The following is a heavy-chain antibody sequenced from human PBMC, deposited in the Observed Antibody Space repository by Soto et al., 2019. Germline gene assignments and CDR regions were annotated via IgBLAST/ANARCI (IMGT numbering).Heavy chain of an antibody. CDR2: ISYDGSNK. J-gene: IGHJ4*02. D-gene: IGHD3-10*01. CDR3: ATNPQESAY. Sequence: GGSLRLSCAASGFTFSSYGMHWVRQAPGKGLEWVAVISYDGSNKYYADSVKGRFTIPRDNSKNTLYLQMNSLRAEDTAVYYCATNPQESAYWGQGTLVTVSS. V-gene: IGHV3-30*03. CDR1: GFTFSSYG.